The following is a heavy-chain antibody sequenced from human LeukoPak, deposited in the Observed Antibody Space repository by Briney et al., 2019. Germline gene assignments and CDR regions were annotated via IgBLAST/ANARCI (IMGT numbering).Heavy chain of an antibody. CDR3: AKGRGYCTGGSCYSDY. CDR2: ISGSDGST. CDR1: GFTFSNYA. D-gene: IGHD2-15*01. J-gene: IGHJ4*02. Sequence: DPGGSLRLSCTAAGFTFSNYAMSSVRQAPGKGLEWVSTISGSDGSTYYADSVKGRFTISSDNSKNTLYLQMNSLRVEDTAIYSCAKGRGYCTGGSCYSDYWGQGTLVTVSS. V-gene: IGHV3-23*01.